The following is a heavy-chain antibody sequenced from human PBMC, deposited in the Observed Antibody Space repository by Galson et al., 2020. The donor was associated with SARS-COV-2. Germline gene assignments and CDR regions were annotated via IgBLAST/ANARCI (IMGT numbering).Heavy chain of an antibody. CDR1: GFTFSNAW. D-gene: IGHD3-10*01. J-gene: IGHJ6*02. V-gene: IGHV3-15*01. CDR2: IKSKTDGGTT. CDR3: TTDRLRFGELVGYYYYYGMDV. Sequence: TGGSLRLSCAASGFTFSNAWMSWVRQAPGKGLEWVGRIKSKTDGGTTDYAAPVKGRFTISRDDSKNTLYLQMNSLKTEDTAVYYCTTDRLRFGELVGYYYYYGMDVWGRGTTVTVSS.